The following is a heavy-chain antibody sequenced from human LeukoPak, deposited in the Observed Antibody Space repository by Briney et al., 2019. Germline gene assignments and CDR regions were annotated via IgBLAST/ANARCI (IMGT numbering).Heavy chain of an antibody. CDR2: IYTSGST. CDR1: GGSISSYY. D-gene: IGHD3-22*01. J-gene: IGHJ4*02. CDR3: ARDKGEYYDSSGYLDY. V-gene: IGHV4-4*07. Sequence: SETLSLTCTVSGGSISSYYWSWIRQPAGKGLEWIGRIYTSGSTNYNPSLKGRVTMSVDTSKNQFSLKLSSVTAADTAVYYCARDKGEYYDSSGYLDYWGQGTLVTVSS.